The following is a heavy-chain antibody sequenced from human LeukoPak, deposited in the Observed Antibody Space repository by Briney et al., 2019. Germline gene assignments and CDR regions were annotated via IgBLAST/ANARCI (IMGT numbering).Heavy chain of an antibody. CDR2: INPNSGGT. J-gene: IGHJ4*02. CDR3: ARSPWTVAGTN. V-gene: IGHV1-2*06. Sequence: GASVKVSCKASGYIFTDYYMHWVRQAPGQELGWMGRINPNSGGTNYAQKFQGRVTMTRDTSISTAYMELSRLRSDDTAVYYCARSPWTVAGTNWGQGTLVTVSS. D-gene: IGHD6-19*01. CDR1: GYIFTDYY.